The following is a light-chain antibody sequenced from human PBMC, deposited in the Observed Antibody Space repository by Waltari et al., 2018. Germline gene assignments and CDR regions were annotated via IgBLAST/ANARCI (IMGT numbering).Light chain of an antibody. CDR1: QNIRTY. J-gene: IGKJ4*01. CDR3: QQTYSDPRT. V-gene: IGKV1-39*01. Sequence: DIQMTQSPPSLSASVGDRVPITCRASQNIRTYLNWYQQTPGKAHRLLIYAAYTLRSGVPARFSASGSGTNFTLTISSLQPEDFATFYCQQTYSDPRTFGGGTKV. CDR2: AAY.